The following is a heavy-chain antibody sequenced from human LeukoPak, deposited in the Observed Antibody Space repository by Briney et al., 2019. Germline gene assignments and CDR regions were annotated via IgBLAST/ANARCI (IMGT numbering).Heavy chain of an antibody. CDR3: ARASGSGSYLSFDY. CDR2: ISAYNGNT. J-gene: IGHJ4*02. CDR1: GYTFTSYG. Sequence: ASVKVSCKASGYTFTSYGISWVRQAPGQGLEWMGWISAYNGNTNYAQKLQGRVTMTTDTSTSTAYMELRSLRPDDTAVHYCARASGSGSYLSFDYWGQGTLVTVSS. D-gene: IGHD3-10*01. V-gene: IGHV1-18*01.